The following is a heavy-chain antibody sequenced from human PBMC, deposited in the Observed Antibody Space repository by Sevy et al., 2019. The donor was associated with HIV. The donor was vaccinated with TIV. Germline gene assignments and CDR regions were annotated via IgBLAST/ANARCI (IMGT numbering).Heavy chain of an antibody. CDR1: GFTFSDYY. CDR3: ARAAGTTGHYYDMDV. J-gene: IGHJ6*03. Sequence: GGSLRLSCAASGFTFSDYYMSWIRQAPGKGLEWVSYIGIISSYTNNAYTLKGRITISIDNAKNSLYLQMNRLTAEDTAVYYCARAAGTTGHYYDMDVWGKGTTVTVSS. D-gene: IGHD1-1*01. CDR2: IGIISSYT. V-gene: IGHV3-11*06.